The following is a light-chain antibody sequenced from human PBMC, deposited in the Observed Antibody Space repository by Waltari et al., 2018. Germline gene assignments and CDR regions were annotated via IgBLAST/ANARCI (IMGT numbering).Light chain of an antibody. V-gene: IGLV2-11*01. CDR2: AVS. CDR3: CSYAGSPWV. Sequence: QSALTQPRSVSGSPGQSVTISCTGTSSDVDGYNFVSWYQQHPGKAPKLMISAVSKRPSGVPDRFSGPKSGNTASLAGSGLQAEDEADYYCCSYAGSPWVFGGGTKVTVL. CDR1: SSDVDGYNF. J-gene: IGLJ3*02.